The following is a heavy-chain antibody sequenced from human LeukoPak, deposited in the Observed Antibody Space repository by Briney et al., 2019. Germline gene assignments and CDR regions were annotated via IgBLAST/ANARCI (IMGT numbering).Heavy chain of an antibody. V-gene: IGHV3-53*01. CDR3: ARAYYYGD. CDR2: IYSGGKT. CDR1: GFSVSGPY. Sequence: GGSLSLSCAASGFSVSGPYRSWVGQAPGKGLEWVSIIYSGGKTYYADSVKGRFTISRDDSKNTVYLQINSLRADDTAVYYCARAYYYGDWGQGTLVTVSS. J-gene: IGHJ4*02. D-gene: IGHD3-10*01.